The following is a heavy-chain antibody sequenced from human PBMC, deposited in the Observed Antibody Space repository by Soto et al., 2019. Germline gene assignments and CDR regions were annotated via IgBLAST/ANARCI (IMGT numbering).Heavy chain of an antibody. J-gene: IGHJ5*02. CDR1: GGSISSYY. D-gene: IGHD6-6*01. CDR2: IYYSGST. V-gene: IGHV4-59*12. CDR3: ARGLSVEDSSSSWMNHYWFDP. Sequence: ASETLSLTCTVSGGSISSYYWSWIRQPPGKGLEWIGYIYYSGSTNYNPSPKSRVTISVNTSKKQFSLKLSSVTGADTAVYYCARGLSVEDSSSSWMNHYWFDPWGQGTLVTVSS.